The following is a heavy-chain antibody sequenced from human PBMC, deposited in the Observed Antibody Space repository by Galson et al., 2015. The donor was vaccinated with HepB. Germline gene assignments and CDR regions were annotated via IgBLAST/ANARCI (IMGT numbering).Heavy chain of an antibody. CDR3: AKGREYLMTTMVTFDY. V-gene: IGHV3-23*01. CDR1: GSTFYSYA. Sequence: SLRLSCAASGSTFYSYAMSWVRQAPGKGLEWVSAISGSGGSTYYADSVKGRFTISRDNSKNTLYLQMNSLRAEDTAVYYCAKGREYLMTTMVTFDYWGQGTLVTVSS. D-gene: IGHD4-23*01. J-gene: IGHJ4*02. CDR2: ISGSGGST.